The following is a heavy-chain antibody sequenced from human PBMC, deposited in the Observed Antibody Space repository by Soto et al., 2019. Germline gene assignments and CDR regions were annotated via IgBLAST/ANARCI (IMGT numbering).Heavy chain of an antibody. CDR3: SYSSSSYYYYGMDV. CDR1: GFTFSSYG. Sequence: QVQLVESGGGVVQPGRSLRLSCAASGFTFSSYGMHWVRQAPGKGLEWVAVISYDGSNKYYADSVKGRFTISRDNSKNTLYLQMNSLRAEDTAVYYCSYSSSSYYYYGMDVWGQGTTVTVSS. D-gene: IGHD6-6*01. J-gene: IGHJ6*02. V-gene: IGHV3-30*03. CDR2: ISYDGSNK.